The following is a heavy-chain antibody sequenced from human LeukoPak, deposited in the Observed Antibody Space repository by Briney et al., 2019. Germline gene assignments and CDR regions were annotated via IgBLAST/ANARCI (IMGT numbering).Heavy chain of an antibody. D-gene: IGHD4-17*01. V-gene: IGHV4-4*07. Sequence: SETLSLTCTVSGGSISSCYWSWIRQPAGKGLEWIGRIYTSGSTNYNPSLKSRVTMSVDTSKNQFSLKLSSVTAADTAVYYCARESVTTSYYYYYMDVWGKGTTVTISS. CDR3: ARESVTTSYYYYYMDV. CDR1: GGSISSCY. CDR2: IYTSGST. J-gene: IGHJ6*03.